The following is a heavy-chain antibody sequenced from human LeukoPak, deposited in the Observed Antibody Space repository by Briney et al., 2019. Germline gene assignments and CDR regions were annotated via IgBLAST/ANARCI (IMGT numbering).Heavy chain of an antibody. Sequence: SVKVSCKASGGTFSSYAISWVRQAPGQGLEWMGRIIPILGIANYAQKFQGRVTITADKSTSTAYMELSSLRAEDTAVYYCARASAADPPYYFDYWGQGTLVTVSS. CDR2: IIPILGIA. J-gene: IGHJ4*02. CDR1: GGTFSSYA. D-gene: IGHD3-10*01. CDR3: ARASAADPPYYFDY. V-gene: IGHV1-69*04.